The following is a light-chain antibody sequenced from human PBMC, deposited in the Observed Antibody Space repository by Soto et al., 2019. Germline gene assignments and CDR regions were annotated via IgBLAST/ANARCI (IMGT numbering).Light chain of an antibody. V-gene: IGKV1-12*01. CDR2: GIS. CDR3: QQAATFPLT. CDR1: QAFGTL. Sequence: DIQMTQSPSSVSASVGDRVIITCRASQAFGTLLAWYQQKRGKAPKLLIYGISTLQGGVPSRFSGSESGTDFTLTSSSVQPEDSATYYCQQAATFPLTFGGGTEVEIK. J-gene: IGKJ4*01.